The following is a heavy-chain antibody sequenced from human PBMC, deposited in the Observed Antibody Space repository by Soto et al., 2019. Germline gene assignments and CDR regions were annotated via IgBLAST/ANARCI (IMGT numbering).Heavy chain of an antibody. V-gene: IGHV3-15*01. CDR2: INHKTDGGKK. CDR3: TTDLVHKYNWNRPGHFDC. D-gene: IGHD1-20*01. J-gene: IGHJ4*02. CDR1: GFTFSNAW. Sequence: AESLRLSCAASGFTFSNAWMSWVRQAPGKGLEWVGRINHKTDGGKKDYAAPVKGRFTISRDNSNNTLYLQMNSLETEDTDVYYCTTDLVHKYNWNRPGHFDCWGQGTLVTVSS.